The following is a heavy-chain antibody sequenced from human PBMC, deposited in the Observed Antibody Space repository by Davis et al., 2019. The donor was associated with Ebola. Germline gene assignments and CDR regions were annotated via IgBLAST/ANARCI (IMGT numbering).Heavy chain of an antibody. Sequence: ASVKVSCKASGYTFTSYYMHWVRQAPGQGFEWMGIINPSGGSTSYAQKFQGRVTMTRDTSTSTVYMELSSLRSEDTAVYYCARDIVVVPAAIGAFDIWGQGTMVTVSS. J-gene: IGHJ3*02. CDR3: ARDIVVVPAAIGAFDI. CDR2: INPSGGST. CDR1: GYTFTSYY. D-gene: IGHD2-2*01. V-gene: IGHV1-46*01.